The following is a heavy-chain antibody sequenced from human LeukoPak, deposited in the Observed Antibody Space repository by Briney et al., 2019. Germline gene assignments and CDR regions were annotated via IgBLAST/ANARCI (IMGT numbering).Heavy chain of an antibody. J-gene: IGHJ3*02. CDR1: GFTFSRYE. Sequence: GGSLRLSCAASGFTFSRYEMNWVRQAPGKGLEWVSYISSSSSTIYYADSVKGRFTISRDNAKNSLYLQMNSLRDEDTAVYYCARDGDILTGRGDAFDIWGQGTMVTGSS. CDR3: ARDGDILTGRGDAFDI. CDR2: ISSSSSTI. D-gene: IGHD3-9*01. V-gene: IGHV3-48*02.